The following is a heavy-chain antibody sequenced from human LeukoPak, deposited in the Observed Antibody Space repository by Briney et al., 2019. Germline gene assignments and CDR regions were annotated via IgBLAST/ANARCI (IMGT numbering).Heavy chain of an antibody. J-gene: IGHJ4*02. Sequence: GGSLRLSCAASGFTFSSYAMTWVRQAPGKGLEWVSSISGSGGTTYYADSVKGRFTISRDNSKNTLYLQMNSLRAEDTAVYYCAKVAHYYGSGSYYEYYFDYWGQGTLVSVSS. CDR2: ISGSGGTT. CDR1: GFTFSSYA. CDR3: AKVAHYYGSGSYYEYYFDY. D-gene: IGHD3-10*01. V-gene: IGHV3-23*01.